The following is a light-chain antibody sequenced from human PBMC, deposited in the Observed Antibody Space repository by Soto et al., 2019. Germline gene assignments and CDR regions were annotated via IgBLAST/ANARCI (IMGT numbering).Light chain of an antibody. CDR3: QQYSRLWS. V-gene: IGKV1-5*01. CDR2: HAS. J-gene: IGKJ1*01. CDR1: QSISSW. Sequence: DIQMTQSPSTLSASVGDRVTITCRASQSISSWLAWYQQKPGTAPKVLIYHASNLQSGVPSRFSGSGSGTEFTLTISSLQRDDFGTYYCQQYSRLWSFGQGTKVDI.